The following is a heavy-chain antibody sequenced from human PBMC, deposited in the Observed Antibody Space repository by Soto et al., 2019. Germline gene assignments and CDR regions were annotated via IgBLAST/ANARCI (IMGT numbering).Heavy chain of an antibody. CDR1: GYTFTSHD. CDR2: MNPLSEKSQT. D-gene: IGHD3-3*01. Sequence: QPQLEQSGAELKKPGASVRVSCKASGYTFTSHDIIWVRQAAGQGLEWMGWMNPLSEKSQTTYLPNFQGRVIMTRDTVLETAYLELSGLRSDDTAVYYCARGATADYDFWGNPRGDWLDLWGQGTLVTVSS. J-gene: IGHJ5*02. CDR3: ARGATADYDFWGNPRGDWLDL. V-gene: IGHV1-8*01.